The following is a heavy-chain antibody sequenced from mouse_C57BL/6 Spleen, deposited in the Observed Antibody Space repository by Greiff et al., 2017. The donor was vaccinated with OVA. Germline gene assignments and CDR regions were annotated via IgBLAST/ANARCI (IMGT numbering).Heavy chain of an antibody. CDR2: IYPGDGDT. CDR1: GYAFSSSW. Sequence: QVQLQQSGPELVKPGASVKISCKASGYAFSSSWMNWVKQRPGKGLEWIGRIYPGDGDTNYNGKFTGKATLTADKSSSTAYMQLSSLTSEDSAVYFCARRFYDGYSLWYFDVWGTGTTVTVSS. V-gene: IGHV1-82*01. CDR3: ARRFYDGYSLWYFDV. D-gene: IGHD2-3*01. J-gene: IGHJ1*03.